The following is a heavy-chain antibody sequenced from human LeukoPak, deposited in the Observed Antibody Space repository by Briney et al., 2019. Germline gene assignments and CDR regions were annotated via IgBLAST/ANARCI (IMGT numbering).Heavy chain of an antibody. CDR2: ISYDGSNK. CDR3: AGDLGYDFWSGWDDAFDI. J-gene: IGHJ3*02. D-gene: IGHD3-3*01. CDR1: GFTFSSYA. Sequence: GGSLRLSCAASGFTFSSYAMHWVRQAPGKGLEWVAVISYDGSNKYYADSVKGRFTISRDNSKNTLYLQMNSLRAEDTAVYYCAGDLGYDFWSGWDDAFDIWGQGTMVTVSS. V-gene: IGHV3-30-3*01.